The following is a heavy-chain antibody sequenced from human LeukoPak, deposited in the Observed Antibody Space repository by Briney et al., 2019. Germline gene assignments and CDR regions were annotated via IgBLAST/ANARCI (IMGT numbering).Heavy chain of an antibody. J-gene: IGHJ4*02. CDR3: AKDGGIAVAGIQDFDY. Sequence: GGSLRLPCAASGFTFSSYGMPWVPQAPGKGLEWVAVISYDGSNKYYADPVKGRFTISRDNSQNTLYLQMNSLRAEDTAVYYCAKDGGIAVAGIQDFDYWGQGTLVTVSS. V-gene: IGHV3-30*18. CDR2: ISYDGSNK. CDR1: GFTFSSYG. D-gene: IGHD6-19*01.